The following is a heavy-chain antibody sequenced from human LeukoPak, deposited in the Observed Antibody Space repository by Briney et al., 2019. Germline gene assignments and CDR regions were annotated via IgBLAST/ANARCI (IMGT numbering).Heavy chain of an antibody. V-gene: IGHV1-69*04. CDR3: ARDAPTAVAGTM. CDR2: IIPILGIA. Sequence: SVKVSCKASGGTFSSYAISWVRQAPGQGLEWMGRIIPILGIANYAQKFQGRVTMTEDTSTDTAYMELSSLRAEDTAVYYCARDAPTAVAGTMWGQGTLVTVSS. J-gene: IGHJ4*02. CDR1: GGTFSSYA. D-gene: IGHD6-19*01.